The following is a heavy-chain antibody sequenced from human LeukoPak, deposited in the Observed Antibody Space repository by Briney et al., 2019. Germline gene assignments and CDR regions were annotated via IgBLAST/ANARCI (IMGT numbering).Heavy chain of an antibody. Sequence: GGSLRLSCAASGSTFSSYAMHWVRQAPGKGLGWVAVISYDGSNKYYADSVKGRFTISRDNSQNTLYLQMNSLRAEDTAVYYCARDDQNIDAFDIWGQGTMVTVSS. CDR1: GSTFSSYA. CDR3: ARDDQNIDAFDI. CDR2: ISYDGSNK. D-gene: IGHD1/OR15-1a*01. J-gene: IGHJ3*02. V-gene: IGHV3-30*14.